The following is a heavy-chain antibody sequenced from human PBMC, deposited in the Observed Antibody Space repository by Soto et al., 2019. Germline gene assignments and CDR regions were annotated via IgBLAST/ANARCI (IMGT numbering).Heavy chain of an antibody. CDR2: FSAGGRA. V-gene: IGHV3-23*01. J-gene: IGHJ4*02. D-gene: IGHD4-17*01. CDR1: GFSFRSYA. Sequence: QLLESGGGLVQPGGSLRLSCEASGFSFRSYALSWVRQAPGKGLEWVSTFSAGGRAYYADSVRGRFTIAKDTSRNTLLLQARSRRAEDTAVYYCAKESMPEHYGDTLFDYWGQGTRVTVSS. CDR3: AKESMPEHYGDTLFDY.